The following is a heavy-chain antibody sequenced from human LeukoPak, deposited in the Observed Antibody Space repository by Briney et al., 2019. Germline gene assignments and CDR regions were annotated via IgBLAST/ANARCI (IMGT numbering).Heavy chain of an antibody. J-gene: IGHJ4*02. CDR3: ARRAGAYSHPYDY. CDR2: IYSDNT. V-gene: IGHV3-53*01. D-gene: IGHD4/OR15-4a*01. CDR1: GFTVSSNS. Sequence: PGGSLRLSCTVSGFTVSSNSMSWVRQAPGKGLEWVSFIYSDNTHYSYSVKGRFTFSIDNSKNTLYLQMNSLGAEDTAVYYCARRAGAYSHPYDYWGQGTLVTVSS.